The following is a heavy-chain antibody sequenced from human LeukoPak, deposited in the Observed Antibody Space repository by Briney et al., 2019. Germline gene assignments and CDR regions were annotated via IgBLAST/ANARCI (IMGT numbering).Heavy chain of an antibody. V-gene: IGHV3-21*01. CDR1: GFTFSSYS. CDR2: ISSSSSYI. D-gene: IGHD3-22*01. CDR3: ARDLAYYYYDSSGYYGNPIDY. J-gene: IGHJ4*02. Sequence: GGSLRLSCAASGFTFSSYSMNWVRQAPGKGLEWVSSISSSSSYIYYADSVKGRFTISRDNAQNSLYLQMNSLRAEDTAVYYCARDLAYYYYDSSGYYGNPIDYWGQGTLVTVSS.